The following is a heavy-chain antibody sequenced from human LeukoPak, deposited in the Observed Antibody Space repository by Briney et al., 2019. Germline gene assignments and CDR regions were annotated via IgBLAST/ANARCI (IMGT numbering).Heavy chain of an antibody. D-gene: IGHD5-18*01. CDR1: GGTFSSYA. CDR2: IIPILGIA. CDR3: ARDLMYSYGYFDY. V-gene: IGHV1-69*04. Sequence: SVKVSCKASGGTFSSYAISWVRQAPGQGLEWMGRIIPILGIANYAQKFQGRVTITADKSTSTANMELSSLRSEDTAVYYCARDLMYSYGYFDYWGQGTLVTVSS. J-gene: IGHJ4*02.